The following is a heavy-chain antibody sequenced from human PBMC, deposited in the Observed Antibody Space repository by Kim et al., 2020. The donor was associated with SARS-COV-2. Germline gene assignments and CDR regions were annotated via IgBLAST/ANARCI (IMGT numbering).Heavy chain of an antibody. CDR1: GFTFSSYA. V-gene: IGHV3-30-3*01. CDR3: ARSRIYCSGGGCYSDYYYYMDV. Sequence: GGSLRLSCAASGFTFSSYAMHWVRQAPGKGLEWVAVISYDGSNKYYADSVKGRFTISRDNSKNTLYLQMNSLRAEDTAVYYCARSRIYCSGGGCYSDYYYYMDVWGKGTTVTVSS. J-gene: IGHJ6*03. CDR2: ISYDGSNK. D-gene: IGHD2-15*01.